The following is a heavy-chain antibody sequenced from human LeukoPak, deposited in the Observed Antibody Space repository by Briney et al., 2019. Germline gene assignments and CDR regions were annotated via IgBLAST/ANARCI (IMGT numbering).Heavy chain of an antibody. Sequence: SETLSLTCAVYGGSFSGYYWSWIRQPPGKGLEWIGYIYYSGSTNCNPSLKSRVTISIDTSKNQFSLKLRSVTAADTAVYYCARGYCSSTDCHLARHFEYWGQGTRVTVSS. D-gene: IGHD2-2*01. CDR2: IYYSGST. CDR3: ARGYCSSTDCHLARHFEY. V-gene: IGHV4-59*01. J-gene: IGHJ4*02. CDR1: GGSFSGYY.